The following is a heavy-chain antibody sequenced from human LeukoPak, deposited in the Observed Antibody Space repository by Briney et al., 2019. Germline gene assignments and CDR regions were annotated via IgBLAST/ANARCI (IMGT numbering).Heavy chain of an antibody. V-gene: IGHV3-21*01. CDR2: ISSSSSYI. CDR1: GFTFSSYS. J-gene: IGHJ6*03. CDR3: ASLVSERGYYYYYMDG. D-gene: IGHD1-1*01. Sequence: GGSLRLSCAASGFTFSSYSMNWVRQAPGKGLEWVSSISSSSSYIYYADSVKGRFTISRDNAKNSLYLQMNSLRAEDTAVYYCASLVSERGYYYYYMDGWGKGTTVTVSS.